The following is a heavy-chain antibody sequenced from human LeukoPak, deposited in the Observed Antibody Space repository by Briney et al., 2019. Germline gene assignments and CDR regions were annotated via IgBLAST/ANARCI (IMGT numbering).Heavy chain of an antibody. V-gene: IGHV3-7*01. Sequence: PGGSLRLSCAASGFTFSSYWMSWVRQAPGKGLEWVANIKQDGSEKYYVDSVKGRFTISRDNAKNSLYLQMNSLRAEDTAVYYCARDSVVVPAAIGYNWFDPWGQGTLVTVSS. J-gene: IGHJ5*02. CDR1: GFTFSSYW. D-gene: IGHD2-2*02. CDR2: IKQDGSEK. CDR3: ARDSVVVPAAIGYNWFDP.